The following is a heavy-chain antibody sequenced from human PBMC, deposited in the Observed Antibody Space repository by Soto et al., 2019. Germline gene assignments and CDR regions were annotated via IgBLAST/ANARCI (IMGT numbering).Heavy chain of an antibody. D-gene: IGHD6-13*01. J-gene: IGHJ5*02. V-gene: IGHV3-9*01. Sequence: EVQLVESGGGLVQPGRSLRLSCAASGFTFDDYAMHWVRQAPGKGLEWVSGISWNSGSIGYADSVKGRFNISRDKAKNSLYLQMNSLRAEDRALYYCAKGTHSSSWYVGWFDPWGQGTLVTVSS. CDR2: ISWNSGSI. CDR1: GFTFDDYA. CDR3: AKGTHSSSWYVGWFDP.